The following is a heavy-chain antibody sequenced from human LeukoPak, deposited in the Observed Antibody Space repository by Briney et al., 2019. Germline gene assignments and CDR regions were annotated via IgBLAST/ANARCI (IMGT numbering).Heavy chain of an antibody. Sequence: ASLKVSCKASGASFSSYAISWVRQAPGQGLEWMGRIIPFFGTPNYAQRFQGRVTITADIVSSTAYMEVNNLTSEDTAVYFGAKQGALRQDYYMDVWGDGTTVTVSS. J-gene: IGHJ6*03. CDR1: GASFSSYA. V-gene: IGHV1-69*06. CDR3: AKQGALRQDYYMDV. CDR2: IIPFFGTP.